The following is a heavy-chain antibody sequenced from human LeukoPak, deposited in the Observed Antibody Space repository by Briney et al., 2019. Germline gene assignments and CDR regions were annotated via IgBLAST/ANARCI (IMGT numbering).Heavy chain of an antibody. CDR3: AKDIRELRAAFDY. D-gene: IGHD1-26*01. J-gene: IGHJ4*02. V-gene: IGHV4-34*01. CDR2: INHSGST. Sequence: SETLSLTCAVYGGSFSGYYWSWIRQPPGKGLEWIGEINHSGSTNYNPSLRSRVTISVDTSKNQFSLKLSSVTAADTAVYYCAKDIRELRAAFDYWGQGTLVTVSS. CDR1: GGSFSGYY.